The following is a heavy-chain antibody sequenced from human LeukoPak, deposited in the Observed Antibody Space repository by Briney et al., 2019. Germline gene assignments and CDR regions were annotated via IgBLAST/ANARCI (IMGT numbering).Heavy chain of an antibody. D-gene: IGHD3-3*01. V-gene: IGHV3-74*01. CDR2: INSDGSST. Sequence: GGSLRLSCAASGFTFSRYWMHWVRQAPGKGLVWVSRINSDGSSTSYADSVKGRFTISRDNAKNTLYLQMNSLRAEDTAVYYCATASPPAFYEFWSGYDAFDIWGQGTMVTVSS. CDR3: ATASPPAFYEFWSGYDAFDI. CDR1: GFTFSRYW. J-gene: IGHJ3*02.